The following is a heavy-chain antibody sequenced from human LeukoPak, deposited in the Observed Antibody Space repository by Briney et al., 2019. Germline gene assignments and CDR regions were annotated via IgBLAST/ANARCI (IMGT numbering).Heavy chain of an antibody. J-gene: IGHJ4*02. D-gene: IGHD2-15*01. CDR3: AKDLGALIDIVVVVAATCDY. Sequence: GGSLRLPCAASGFTFSSYAMSWVRQAPGKGLEWVSAISGSGGSTHYADSVKGRFTISRDNSKNTLYLQMNSLRAEDTAVYYCAKDLGALIDIVVVVAATCDYWGQGTLVTVSS. V-gene: IGHV3-23*01. CDR2: ISGSGGST. CDR1: GFTFSSYA.